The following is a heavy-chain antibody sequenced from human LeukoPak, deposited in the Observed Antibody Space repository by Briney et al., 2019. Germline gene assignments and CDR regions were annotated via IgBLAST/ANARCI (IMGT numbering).Heavy chain of an antibody. J-gene: IGHJ5*02. V-gene: IGHV4-30-4*01. D-gene: IGHD3-22*01. CDR3: ARPYFYDSRIDP. Sequence: PSQTLSLTCTVSGGSISSGDYYWSWIRQPPGKGLEWIAYMYYSGSTYYNPSLKSRVTMSADTSKNQLSLKLSSVTAADTAVYYCARPYFYDSRIDPWGQGILVTVSS. CDR2: MYYSGST. CDR1: GGSISSGDYY.